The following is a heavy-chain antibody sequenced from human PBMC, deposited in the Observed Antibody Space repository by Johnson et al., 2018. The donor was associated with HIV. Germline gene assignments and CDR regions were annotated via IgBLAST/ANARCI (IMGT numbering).Heavy chain of an antibody. CDR2: ISSNGGKT. V-gene: IGHV3-64*07. CDR1: RFTFSAYP. CDR3: ARIKRSLLWDDAFDI. Sequence: EVQLVESGGGLVQPGGSLRLSCAASRFTFSAYPMHWVRQAPGKGLEYVSAISSNGGKTYYADSVKGRFTIARDNSKNTLYLQMGSLRAEDTAVYYCARIKRSLLWDDAFDIWGQGTMVTVSS. D-gene: IGHD3-10*01. J-gene: IGHJ3*02.